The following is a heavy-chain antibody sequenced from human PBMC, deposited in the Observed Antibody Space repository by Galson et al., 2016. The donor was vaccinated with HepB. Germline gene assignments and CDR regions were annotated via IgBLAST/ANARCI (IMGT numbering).Heavy chain of an antibody. J-gene: IGHJ4*02. D-gene: IGHD3-3*01. CDR3: TRATYDFWSGYSTPVGFFDY. Sequence: SLRLSCAGSGFTFGDYAMSWLRQAPGKGLEWVGLIRSKAYGETTEYAASVKGRFTLSRDDSKSTAYLHMYSLKTEDTAVYYCTRATYDFWSGYSTPVGFFDYWGQGALLTVSS. CDR2: IRSKAYGETT. CDR1: GFTFGDYA. V-gene: IGHV3-49*03.